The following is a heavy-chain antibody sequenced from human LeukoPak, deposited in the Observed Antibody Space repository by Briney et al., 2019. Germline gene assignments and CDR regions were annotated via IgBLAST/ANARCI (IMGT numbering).Heavy chain of an antibody. D-gene: IGHD3-16*01. Sequence: PGGSLRLSCAASGFTFSDYYMSWIRQPPGKGLEWIGEINHSGSTNYNPSLKSRVTISVDTSKNQFSLKLSSVTAADTAVYYCARVGGSSWGQGTLVTVSS. V-gene: IGHV4-34*01. CDR2: INHSGST. CDR1: GFTFSDYY. J-gene: IGHJ4*02. CDR3: ARVGGSS.